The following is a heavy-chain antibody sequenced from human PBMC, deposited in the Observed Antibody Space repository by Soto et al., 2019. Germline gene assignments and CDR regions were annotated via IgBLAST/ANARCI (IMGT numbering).Heavy chain of an antibody. CDR2: IIPIFGTV. CDR3: ARDPGRPLITGTTD. Sequence: SVKVSCKASGGTFSSYAISWVRQAPGQGLEWMGGIIPIFGTVNYAQKFQGRVTITADKSTSTAYMELSSLRSEDTAVYYCARDPGRPLITGTTDWGQGTLVTVSS. J-gene: IGHJ4*02. V-gene: IGHV1-69*06. D-gene: IGHD1-7*01. CDR1: GGTFSSYA.